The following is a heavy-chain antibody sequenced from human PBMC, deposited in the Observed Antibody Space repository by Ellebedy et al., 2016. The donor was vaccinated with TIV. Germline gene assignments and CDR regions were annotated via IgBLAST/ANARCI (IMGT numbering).Heavy chain of an antibody. V-gene: IGHV3-23*01. CDR3: AKGRRMVYSTGGLDY. CDR1: GFTFSSYA. J-gene: IGHJ4*02. D-gene: IGHD2-8*01. Sequence: GESLKISCAASGFTFSSYAMSWVRQAPGKGLEWVSTISGSGFGTYYADSVKGRFTISRANSKNTRYLHMNSLRAEDTAVYFCAKGRRMVYSTGGLDYWGQGTLVTVSS. CDR2: ISGSGFGT.